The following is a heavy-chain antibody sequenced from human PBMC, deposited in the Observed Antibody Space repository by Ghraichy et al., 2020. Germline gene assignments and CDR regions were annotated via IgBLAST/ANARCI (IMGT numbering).Heavy chain of an antibody. V-gene: IGHV4-59*01. D-gene: IGHD3-10*01. J-gene: IGHJ4*02. CDR3: AREGGWVRGVIISLPLI. CDR1: GGSISSYY. CDR2: IYYSGST. Sequence: SETLSLTCTVSGGSISSYYWSWIRQPPGKGLEWIGYIYYSGSTNYNPSLKSRVTISVDTSKNQFSLKLSSVTAADTAVYYCAREGGWVRGVIISLPLIWGQGTLVTVSS.